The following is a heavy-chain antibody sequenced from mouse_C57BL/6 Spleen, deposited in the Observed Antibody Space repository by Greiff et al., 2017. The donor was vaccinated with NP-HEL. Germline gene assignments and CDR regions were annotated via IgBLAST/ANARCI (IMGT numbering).Heavy chain of an antibody. CDR1: GYTFTSYW. J-gene: IGHJ3*01. CDR2: IDPSDSYT. CDR3: ARSESPAWFAD. V-gene: IGHV1-50*01. Sequence: QVQLQQSGAELVKPGASVKLSCKASGYTFTSYWMQWVNQRPGQGLEWIGEIDPSDSYTNYNQKFKGKATLTVDTSSSTAYMQLSSLTSEDSAVYYCARSESPAWFADWGQGTLVTVAA.